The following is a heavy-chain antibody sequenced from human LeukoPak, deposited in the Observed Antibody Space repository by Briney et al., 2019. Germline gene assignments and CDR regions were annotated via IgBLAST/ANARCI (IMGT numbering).Heavy chain of an antibody. CDR3: ARDPFQGYSGWEH. V-gene: IGHV3-23*01. D-gene: IGHD5-12*01. CDR1: GFTFSTYA. Sequence: GGSLRLSCAASGFTFSTYAMSWVRQAPGKGLEWVSAISDNGGTTYYADSVKGRFTISRDNSKNTVYLQMSSLRAEDTAVYICARDPFQGYSGWEHWGQGTLVTVSS. CDR2: ISDNGGTT. J-gene: IGHJ4*02.